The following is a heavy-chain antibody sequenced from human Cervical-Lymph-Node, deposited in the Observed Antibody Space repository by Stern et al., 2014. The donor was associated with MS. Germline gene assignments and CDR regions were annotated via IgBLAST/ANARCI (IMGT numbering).Heavy chain of an antibody. CDR2: IWSDGTNS. CDR3: AREAPVEPAATDAFDI. J-gene: IGHJ3*02. Sequence: VPLVESGGGVVQPGRSLRLSCAASGFTFSTYGMHWVRPAPGKGLEVVAVIWSDGTNSLYADSVKGRFTISRDNSKNTLYLQMNTLRTEDTAVYYCAREAPVEPAATDAFDIWGRGTMVAVSS. D-gene: IGHD2-2*01. CDR1: GFTFSTYG. V-gene: IGHV3-33*01.